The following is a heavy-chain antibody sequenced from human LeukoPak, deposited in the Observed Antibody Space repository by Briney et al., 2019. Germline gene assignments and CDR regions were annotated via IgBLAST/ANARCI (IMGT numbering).Heavy chain of an antibody. CDR1: GFTFTSYA. J-gene: IGHJ4*02. CDR3: VRDYDWALDS. CDR2: IGSTRSPI. V-gene: IGHV3-48*02. D-gene: IGHD3-9*01. Sequence: GGSLRLSCAASGFTFTSYAMSWVRQAPGKGLEWVSYIGSTRSPIYYADSVKGRFTISRDNAKNSLYLQMNTLRDEDTAVYYCVRDYDWALDSWGQGTLVTVSS.